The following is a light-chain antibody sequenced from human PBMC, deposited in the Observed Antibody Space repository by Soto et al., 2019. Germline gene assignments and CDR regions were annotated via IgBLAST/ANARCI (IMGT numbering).Light chain of an antibody. J-gene: IGLJ1*01. V-gene: IGLV2-8*01. Sequence: QLVLTQPPSASGSPGQSVTISCTGTSSDIGGYNSVSWYQQHPGKAPRLMVYEVNKRPSGVPDRFSGSKSGYTASLTVSGLQTEDEAFYYCSSSAGTFYVFGTGTKVTVL. CDR2: EVN. CDR1: SSDIGGYNS. CDR3: SSSAGTFYV.